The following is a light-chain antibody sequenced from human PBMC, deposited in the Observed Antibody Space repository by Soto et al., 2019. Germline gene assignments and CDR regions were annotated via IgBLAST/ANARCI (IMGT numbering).Light chain of an antibody. CDR3: QQYGSSPPRIP. CDR1: QSVSSSY. Sequence: EVVLMEPPGTRSLSPGERATLSCRASQSVSSSYLAWYQQKPGQAPRLLIYGASSRATGIPDRFSGSGSGTDFTLTISRLEPEDFAVYYCQQYGSSPPRIPFG. CDR2: GAS. J-gene: IGKJ2*01. V-gene: IGKV3-20*01.